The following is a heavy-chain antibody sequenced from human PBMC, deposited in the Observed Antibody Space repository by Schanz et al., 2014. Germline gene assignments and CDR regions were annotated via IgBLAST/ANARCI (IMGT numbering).Heavy chain of an antibody. CDR2: IWSDGTNE. D-gene: IGHD3-10*01. V-gene: IGHV3-33*08. CDR1: GFTFSSNS. CDR3: ARPALWFGDNCFDP. Sequence: VQLLESGGGLVQPGGSLRLSCAASGFTFSSNSMNWVRQAPGKGLEWVAVIWSDGTNEYYADSVKGRFTISGDSSKYTVYLQMNSLRAEDTAVYYCARPALWFGDNCFDPWGQGTLVTVSS. J-gene: IGHJ5*02.